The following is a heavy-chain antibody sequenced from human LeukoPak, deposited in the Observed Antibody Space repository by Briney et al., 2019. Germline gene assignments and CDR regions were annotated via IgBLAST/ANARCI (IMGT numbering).Heavy chain of an antibody. D-gene: IGHD6-13*01. CDR3: ARGPGSSWYFPLFERNGMDV. CDR1: GGSFSGYY. V-gene: IGHV4-34*01. CDR2: INHSGST. Sequence: SETLSLTRAVDGGSFSGYYWSWNRQPQGKGLEWIGEINHSGSTNYNPSLKSRVTISVDTSKNQFSLKLSSVTAADTAVYYCARGPGSSWYFPLFERNGMDVWGQGTTVTVSS. J-gene: IGHJ6*02.